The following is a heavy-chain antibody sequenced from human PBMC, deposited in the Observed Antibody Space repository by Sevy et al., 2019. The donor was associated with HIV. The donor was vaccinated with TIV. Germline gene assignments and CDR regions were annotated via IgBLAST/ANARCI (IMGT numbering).Heavy chain of an antibody. D-gene: IGHD3-3*01. CDR2: ISWNSGSI. Sequence: GGSLRLSCAASGFTFDDYAMHWVRQAPGKGLEWVSGISWNSGSIGYADSVEGRFTISRDNGKKSLYLQMISLRAEDTDLYYCANDMGDGFLEWSRRTSDYYYGMDVWGQGTTVTVSS. J-gene: IGHJ6*02. CDR3: ANDMGDGFLEWSRRTSDYYYGMDV. CDR1: GFTFDDYA. V-gene: IGHV3-9*01.